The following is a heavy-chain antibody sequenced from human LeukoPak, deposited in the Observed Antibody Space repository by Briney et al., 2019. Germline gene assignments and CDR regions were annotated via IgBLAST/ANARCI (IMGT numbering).Heavy chain of an antibody. Sequence: PGGSLRLSCVASGFTFDHYGMHWVRQAPGKGLEWVAVIWHDGGSQYYADSVKGRFTISRDNSKNTLYLQMNSLRADDTAVYYCASLLVGTNFDYWGQGTLVTVSS. V-gene: IGHV3-33*01. CDR2: IWHDGGSQ. J-gene: IGHJ4*02. D-gene: IGHD1-26*01. CDR3: ASLLVGTNFDY. CDR1: GFTFDHYG.